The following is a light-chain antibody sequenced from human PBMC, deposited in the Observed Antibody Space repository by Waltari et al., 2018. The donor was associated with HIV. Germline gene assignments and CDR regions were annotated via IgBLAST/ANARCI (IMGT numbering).Light chain of an antibody. CDR2: SAS. J-gene: IGKJ4*01. Sequence: DIQLTQSPSFLSASIGARVTITCRAAQGIGSSLAWYQAKPGRAPNLLVYSASILQAGVPLRFGGSGSGTEFTLTVSSLQPEDFAAYYCQQYDTYPLTFGGGTKVEIK. CDR3: QQYDTYPLT. V-gene: IGKV1-9*01. CDR1: QGIGSS.